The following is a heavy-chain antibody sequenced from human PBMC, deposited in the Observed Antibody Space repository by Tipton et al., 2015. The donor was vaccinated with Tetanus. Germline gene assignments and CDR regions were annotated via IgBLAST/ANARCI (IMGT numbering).Heavy chain of an antibody. CDR2: IYAAGST. Sequence: SLRLSCAASGFTVSSNYISWVRQAPGKGLEWVSIIYAAGSTYYADSVKGRFTISRDISKDEVFLQMDSVRPEDTAVYYCARDRHSYESSGYYLFDNWGQGTLVTVSA. D-gene: IGHD3-22*01. J-gene: IGHJ4*02. CDR1: GFTVSSNY. CDR3: ARDRHSYESSGYYLFDN. V-gene: IGHV3-53*01.